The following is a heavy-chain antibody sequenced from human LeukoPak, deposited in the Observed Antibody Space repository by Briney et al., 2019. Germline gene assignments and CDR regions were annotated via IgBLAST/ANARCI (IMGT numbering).Heavy chain of an antibody. J-gene: IGHJ4*02. CDR3: ARDIAVAGNYFDY. CDR2: ISGSGGST. Sequence: GGSLRLSCAASGFTFSSYAMSWVRQAPGKGLEWVSGISGSGGSTHYADSVKGRFTISRDNAKNTLYLQMNSLRAEDTAVYYCARDIAVAGNYFDYWGQGTLVTVSS. D-gene: IGHD6-19*01. V-gene: IGHV3-23*01. CDR1: GFTFSSYA.